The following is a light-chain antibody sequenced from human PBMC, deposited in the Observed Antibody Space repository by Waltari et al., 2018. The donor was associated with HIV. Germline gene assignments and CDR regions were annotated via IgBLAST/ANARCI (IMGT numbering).Light chain of an antibody. V-gene: IGLV1-47*01. J-gene: IGLJ2*01. Sequence: QSVLTQPPPASGTAGQRVTIPCSGRDTNIGRDYIYWYQQVPGAAPRLLIYDNDQRPSGVPARFSGSKSGTSGSLVISGLRSEDEANYYCASYDLDMSNLLFGGGTAVTVL. CDR1: DTNIGRDY. CDR3: ASYDLDMSNLL. CDR2: DND.